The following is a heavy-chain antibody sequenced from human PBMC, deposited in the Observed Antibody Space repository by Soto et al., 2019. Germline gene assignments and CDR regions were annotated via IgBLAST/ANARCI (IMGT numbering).Heavy chain of an antibody. CDR2: IHDDGSIT. Sequence: QVQLVESGGGVVQPGRSLRLSCAASGFTFSDYAMHWVRQAPGKGLEWVARIHDDGSITNYADSVKGRFTISRDNAKNTLYLQMNSLRAEDTAVYYCGRVPAAAAGIGIDHWGQGILVTVSS. D-gene: IGHD6-13*01. CDR3: GRVPAAAAGIGIDH. J-gene: IGHJ4*02. CDR1: GFTFSDYA. V-gene: IGHV3-30*04.